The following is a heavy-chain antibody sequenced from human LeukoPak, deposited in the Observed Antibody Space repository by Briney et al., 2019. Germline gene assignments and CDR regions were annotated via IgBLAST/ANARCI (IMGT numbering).Heavy chain of an antibody. CDR3: ARPSYCVADNCGYWLDP. J-gene: IGHJ5*02. D-gene: IGHD2-21*01. V-gene: IGHV1-46*01. Sequence: ASVKVSCKASGYTFTKYLIHWVRQAPGQGLEWMGTINPQGDITNYAQRFQGRITLTEDTSTSTVYMELSSLTSEDTAVYYCARPSYCVADNCGYWLDPWGPGTLVTVSS. CDR1: GYTFTKYL. CDR2: INPQGDIT.